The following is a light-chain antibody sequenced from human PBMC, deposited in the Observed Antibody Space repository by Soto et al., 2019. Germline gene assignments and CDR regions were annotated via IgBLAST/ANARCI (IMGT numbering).Light chain of an antibody. CDR2: EVS. J-gene: IGLJ2*01. CDR1: SSDVGGYNT. CDR3: SSYAGSNNDVV. V-gene: IGLV2-8*01. Sequence: QSALTQPPSASGSPGQSVTISCTGISSDVGGYNTVSGNQHHPGKAPKLLIYEVSKRASGVPDRFSGSKSGNTAPLTVSGLQAEDEADYYCSSYAGSNNDVVFGGGTKLTVL.